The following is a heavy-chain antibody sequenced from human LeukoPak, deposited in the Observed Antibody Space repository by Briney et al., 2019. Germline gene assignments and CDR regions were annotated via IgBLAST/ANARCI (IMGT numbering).Heavy chain of an antibody. D-gene: IGHD3-22*01. Sequence: GGSLRLSCAASGFTFSSYAMTWVRQAPGKGLEWVSSISSSSSYIHSADSVKGRFTISRDNAKNSLYLQMNSLRAEDTAVYYCARDLYDSGAYSSPIDYWGRGTLVTVSS. J-gene: IGHJ4*02. CDR1: GFTFSSYA. CDR3: ARDLYDSGAYSSPIDY. V-gene: IGHV3-21*01. CDR2: ISSSSSYI.